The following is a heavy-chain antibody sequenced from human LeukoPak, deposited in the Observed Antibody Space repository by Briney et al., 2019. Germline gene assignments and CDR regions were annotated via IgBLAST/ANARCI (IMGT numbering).Heavy chain of an antibody. V-gene: IGHV1-8*01. D-gene: IGHD6-13*01. Sequence: ASVKVSCKASGYTFTSYDINWVRQATGQGLEWMGWMNPNSGNTGYAQKFQGRVTMTRNTSISTAYMELSSLRSEDTAVYYCARALIGIAAAGFDYRGQGTLVTVSS. J-gene: IGHJ4*02. CDR2: MNPNSGNT. CDR3: ARALIGIAAAGFDY. CDR1: GYTFTSYD.